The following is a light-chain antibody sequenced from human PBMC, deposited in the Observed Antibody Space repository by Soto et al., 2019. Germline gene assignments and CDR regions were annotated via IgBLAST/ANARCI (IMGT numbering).Light chain of an antibody. CDR3: QAYDYSLTAFV. V-gene: IGLV2-14*01. J-gene: IGLJ3*02. CDR2: EVS. Sequence: QSVLTQPASVSGSPGQSITISCTGTSSDIGNYDFVSWYQQVPGTAPKAMIYEVSSRPSGVSNRFSGSKSGNTASLTISGLQAEDEAYYYCQAYDYSLTAFVFGGGTKVTVL. CDR1: SSDIGNYDF.